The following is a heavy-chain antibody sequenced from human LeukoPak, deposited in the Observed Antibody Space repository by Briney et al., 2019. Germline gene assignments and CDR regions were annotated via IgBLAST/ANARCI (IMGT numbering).Heavy chain of an antibody. CDR1: GFTFSSYA. Sequence: GGSLRLSCAASGFTFSSYAMHWVRQAPGKGLEWVAVISYDGSNKYYADSVKGRFTISRDNSKNTLYLQMNSLRAEDTAVYYCAKDRGGHIVVVATYGMDVWGQGTTVAVSS. CDR3: AKDRGGHIVVVATYGMDV. D-gene: IGHD2-21*01. CDR2: ISYDGSNK. V-gene: IGHV3-30-3*01. J-gene: IGHJ6*02.